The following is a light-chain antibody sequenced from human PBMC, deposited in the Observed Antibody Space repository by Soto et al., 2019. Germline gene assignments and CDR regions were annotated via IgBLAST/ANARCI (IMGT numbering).Light chain of an antibody. V-gene: IGKV1-5*03. CDR3: QQYKSYPYT. Sequence: DIQMTQSPSTLSASVGDRVTITCRASQSISIWLAWYQQKPGKASKLLIYKASGLGSGVPSRFSGSGSGTEFTLTITCLQPDDFATYYCQQYKSYPYTFGQGTRLEIK. CDR1: QSISIW. J-gene: IGKJ5*01. CDR2: KAS.